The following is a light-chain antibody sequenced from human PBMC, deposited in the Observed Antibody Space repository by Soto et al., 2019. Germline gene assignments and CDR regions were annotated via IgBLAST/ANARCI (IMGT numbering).Light chain of an antibody. CDR1: PSVSSS. J-gene: IGKJ5*01. CDR3: QQSYSNPRT. V-gene: IGKV1-39*01. Sequence: DIQMTQSPSSLSTFVGDRVTITCRASPSVSSSLNWYQQKPGKAPKLLIYDASGLQYGVPSRFSGSGSGTDFTLTIDSLQPEDSATYYCQQSYSNPRTFGQGTRLEIK. CDR2: DAS.